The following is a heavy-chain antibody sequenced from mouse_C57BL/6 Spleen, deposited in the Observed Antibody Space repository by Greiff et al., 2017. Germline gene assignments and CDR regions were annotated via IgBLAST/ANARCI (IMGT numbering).Heavy chain of an antibody. CDR2: IDPNSGGT. CDR3: ARGIRREDPWFAY. J-gene: IGHJ3*01. CDR1: GYTFTSYW. V-gene: IGHV1-72*01. Sequence: QVHVKQSGAELVKPGASVKLSCKASGYTFTSYWMHWVKQRPGRGLEWIGRIDPNSGGTKYNEKFKSKATLTVDKPSSTAYMQLSSLTSEDSAVYYCARGIRREDPWFAYWGQGTLVTVSA.